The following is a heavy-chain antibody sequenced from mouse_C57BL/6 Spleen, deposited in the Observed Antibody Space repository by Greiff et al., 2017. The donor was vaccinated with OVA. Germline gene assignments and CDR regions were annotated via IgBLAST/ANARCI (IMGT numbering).Heavy chain of an antibody. CDR2: IYPRSGNT. D-gene: IGHD1-1*01. V-gene: IGHV1-81*01. J-gene: IGHJ2*01. CDR3: ARVCSTDY. Sequence: QVQLQQSGAELARPGASVKLSCKASGYTFTSYGISWVRQRPGQALEWIGEIYPRSGNTYYNEKLKGTATLTADKASSPAYMELRSLTSEDSAVYFCARVCSTDYWGQGTTLTVSS. CDR1: GYTFTSYG.